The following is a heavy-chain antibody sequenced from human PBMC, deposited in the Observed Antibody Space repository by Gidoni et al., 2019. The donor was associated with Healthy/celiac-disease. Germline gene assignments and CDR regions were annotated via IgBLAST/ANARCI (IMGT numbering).Heavy chain of an antibody. J-gene: IGHJ6*02. CDR2: IKPNSGGT. CDR3: ARAEGGMVRGVYYYYGMDV. CDR1: GYTFPGDY. D-gene: IGHD3-10*01. Sequence: QVQLVQSGAEVKKPGASVKAFCKSSGYTFPGDYLLWVRQAPGQGLEWMGRIKPNSGGTNYAQKCQGRVTMTRDTSISTAYMELSRLRSDDTAVYYCARAEGGMVRGVYYYYGMDVWGQGTTVTVSS. V-gene: IGHV1-2*06.